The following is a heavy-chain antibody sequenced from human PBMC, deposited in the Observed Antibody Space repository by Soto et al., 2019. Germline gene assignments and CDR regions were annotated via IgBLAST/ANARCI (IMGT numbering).Heavy chain of an antibody. J-gene: IGHJ4*02. CDR1: GFTFITFD. Sequence: EVLLLASGGGLVQPGGSLRLSCVASGFTFITFDMSWVRQAPGKGLEWVSEISGSDGRTYYADAVNRRFTISRDNSRNTRYVQMNSRGAEDTAVYYCARGACLDYWGQGILVTVSS. CDR2: ISGSDGRT. CDR3: ARGACLDY. D-gene: IGHD3-16*01. V-gene: IGHV3-23*01.